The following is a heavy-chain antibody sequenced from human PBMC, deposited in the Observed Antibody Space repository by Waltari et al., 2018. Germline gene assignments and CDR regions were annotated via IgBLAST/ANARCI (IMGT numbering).Heavy chain of an antibody. D-gene: IGHD3-3*01. CDR1: GYTFTGYY. Sequence: QVQLVQSGAEVKKPGASVKVSCKASGYTFTGYYMHWVRHAPGQGLEWMGWINPNSGGTNYAQKFQGRGTMTRDTSISTAYMELSRLRSDDTAVYYCARDRILEWLLSSYYYGMDVWGQGTTVTVSS. V-gene: IGHV1-2*02. CDR2: INPNSGGT. J-gene: IGHJ6*02. CDR3: ARDRILEWLLSSYYYGMDV.